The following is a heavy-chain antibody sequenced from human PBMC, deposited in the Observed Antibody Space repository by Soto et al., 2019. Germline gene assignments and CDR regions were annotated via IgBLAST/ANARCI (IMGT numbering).Heavy chain of an antibody. CDR2: IIPIFGTA. J-gene: IGHJ5*02. Sequence: ASVKVSCKASGGTFSSYAISWVRQAPGQGLEWMGGIIPIFGTANYAQKFQGRVTITADESTSTAYMELSSLRSEDTVVYYCASSPQRLFRQWELPSFDPWGQGTLVTVSS. CDR3: ASSPQRLFRQWELPSFDP. D-gene: IGHD1-26*01. V-gene: IGHV1-69*13. CDR1: GGTFSSYA.